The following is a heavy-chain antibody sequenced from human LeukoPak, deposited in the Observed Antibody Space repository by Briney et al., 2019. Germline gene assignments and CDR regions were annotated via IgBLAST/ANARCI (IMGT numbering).Heavy chain of an antibody. V-gene: IGHV3-7*01. D-gene: IGHD1-26*01. Sequence: PGGSLRLSCAASGFTFSSSWMSWVRQAPGKGLEWGTNIKPDGSEKYYVDSVKGRFTISRDNAKNSLYLQMNGLRAEDTALYYCARDTVGVTDYWGQGTLVTVSS. CDR3: ARDTVGVTDY. CDR1: GFTFSSSW. J-gene: IGHJ4*02. CDR2: IKPDGSEK.